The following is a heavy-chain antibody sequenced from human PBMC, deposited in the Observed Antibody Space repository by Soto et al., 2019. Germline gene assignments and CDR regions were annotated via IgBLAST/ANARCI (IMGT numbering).Heavy chain of an antibody. J-gene: IGHJ2*01. Sequence: EVQLLESGGGLVQQGGSLRFSCAASGFTFISYAMNWVRQAPGKGLQWVSAISGGGDATFYADSVKGRFTISRDNSRNTVTLQMNSLGADHTAVYYCARKVPGSTTRPDYWYFDLWGRGTLVTFSS. D-gene: IGHD3-10*01. V-gene: IGHV3-23*01. CDR2: ISGGGDAT. CDR1: GFTFISYA. CDR3: ARKVPGSTTRPDYWYFDL.